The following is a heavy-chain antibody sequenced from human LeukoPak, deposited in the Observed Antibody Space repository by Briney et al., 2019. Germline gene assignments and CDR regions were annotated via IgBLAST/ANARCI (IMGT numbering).Heavy chain of an antibody. D-gene: IGHD5-18*01. CDR1: GFTFSLYA. J-gene: IGHJ4*02. CDR3: AKGRSYGFSAFDY. Sequence: QPGGSLRLSCAASGFTFSLYAMHWVRQAPGKGLEWVSGISWNSGSIGYADSVKGRFTISRDNAKNSLYLQMNSLRAEDTALYYCAKGRSYGFSAFDYWGQGTLVTVSS. V-gene: IGHV3-9*01. CDR2: ISWNSGSI.